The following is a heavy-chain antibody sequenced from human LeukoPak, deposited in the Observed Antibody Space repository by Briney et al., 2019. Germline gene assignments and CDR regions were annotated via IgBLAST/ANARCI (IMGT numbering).Heavy chain of an antibody. D-gene: IGHD3-22*01. CDR3: ARRSSGYYWNYYYYMDV. J-gene: IGHJ6*03. V-gene: IGHV4-34*01. Sequence: SETLSLTCAVYGGSFSGYYWSWIRQPPGKGLEWIGEINHSGSTNYNPSLKSRVTISVDTSKNQFSLKLSSVTAADTPVYYCARRSSGYYWNYYYYMDVWGKRTTVTVSS. CDR2: INHSGST. CDR1: GGSFSGYY.